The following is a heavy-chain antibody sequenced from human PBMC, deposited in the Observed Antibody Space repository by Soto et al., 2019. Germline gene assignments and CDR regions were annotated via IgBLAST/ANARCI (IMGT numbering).Heavy chain of an antibody. CDR3: ARVSDPYYDYIWGSYPSEYFQH. D-gene: IGHD3-16*01. J-gene: IGHJ1*01. V-gene: IGHV3-48*01. CDR1: GFTFSSYS. CDR2: ISSSSTI. Sequence: EVQLVESGGGLVQPGGSLRLSCAASGFTFSSYSMNWVRQAPGKGLEWVSYISSSSTIYYADSVKGRFTISRDNAKNSLYLQIDSRRAEDTAVYYCARVSDPYYDYIWGSYPSEYFQHWGQGTLVTVS.